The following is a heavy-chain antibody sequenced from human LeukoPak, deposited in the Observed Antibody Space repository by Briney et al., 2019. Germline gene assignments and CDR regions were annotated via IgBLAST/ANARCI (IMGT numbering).Heavy chain of an antibody. CDR2: IRNKAESYAT. D-gene: IGHD2-21*01. J-gene: IGHJ5*02. V-gene: IGHV3-73*01. CDR1: GFSFRDSG. Sequence: GGSLRLSCAASGFSFRDSGMHWVRQASGKGLEWVGRIRNKAESYATAYVASVKGRFTISRDDSKNTAHLQMDSLKTDDTAVYYCTRSVVADTNWFDPWGQGTLVTVSS. CDR3: TRSVVADTNWFDP.